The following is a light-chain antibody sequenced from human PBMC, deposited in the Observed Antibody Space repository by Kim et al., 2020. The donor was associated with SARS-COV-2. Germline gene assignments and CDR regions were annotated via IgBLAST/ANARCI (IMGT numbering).Light chain of an antibody. Sequence: EIVLTQSPATLSLSPGERATLSCRASQSVSSYLAWYQQKPGQAPRLLIYDASNRATGIPARFGGSGSGTDFTLTISSLEPEDFAVYYCQQRSNWRGLTFGGGTKVDIK. CDR3: QQRSNWRGLT. CDR2: DAS. J-gene: IGKJ4*01. CDR1: QSVSSY. V-gene: IGKV3-11*01.